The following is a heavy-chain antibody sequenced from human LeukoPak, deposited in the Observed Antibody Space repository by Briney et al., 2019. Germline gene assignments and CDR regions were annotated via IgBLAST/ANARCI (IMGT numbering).Heavy chain of an antibody. CDR3: SRRLTQYDCFDP. CDR1: GDSVSSNSVT. D-gene: IGHD2-2*01. CDR2: TYYRSTWCN. J-gene: IGHJ5*02. Sequence: SQTLSLNCAISGDSVSSNSVTWNWIRQSPSRGLEWLGRTYYRSTWCNDYAVSVRGRITVNPDTSKNQFSLHLNSVTPEDTAVYYCSRRLTQYDCFDPWGQGILVTVSS. V-gene: IGHV6-1*01.